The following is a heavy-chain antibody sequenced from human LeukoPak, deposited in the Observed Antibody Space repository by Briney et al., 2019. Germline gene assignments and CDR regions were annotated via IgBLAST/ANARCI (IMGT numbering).Heavy chain of an antibody. CDR2: IIPILGIA. V-gene: IGHV1-69*16. D-gene: IGHD3-22*01. CDR1: GGTFSSYT. CDR3: ARDSSGYYEYYWYFDL. Sequence: SVKVSCKASGGTFSSYTISWVRQAPGQGLEWMGRIIPILGIANYAQKFQGRVTITTDESTSTAYMELSSLRSEDTAVYYCARDSSGYYEYYWYFDLWGRGTPVTVSS. J-gene: IGHJ2*01.